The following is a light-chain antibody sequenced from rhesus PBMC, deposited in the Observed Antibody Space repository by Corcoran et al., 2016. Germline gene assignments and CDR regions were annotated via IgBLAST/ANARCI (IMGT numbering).Light chain of an antibody. V-gene: IGKV3-40*03. CDR1: ESVGSN. CDR2: SAY. CDR3: LQGYSTPHS. J-gene: IGKJ2*01. Sequence: EIVMTQSPATLSLSPGETATLSCRASESVGSNLAWYHQQPGQATKLLVHSAYFRDTGIPDRFSGSGSRTEFTLTISSLQPEDCAAYYCLQGYSTPHSFGQGTKVEIK.